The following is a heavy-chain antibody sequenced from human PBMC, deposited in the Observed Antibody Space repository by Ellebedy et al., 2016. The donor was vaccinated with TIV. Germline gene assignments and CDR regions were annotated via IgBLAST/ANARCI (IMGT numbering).Heavy chain of an antibody. CDR3: VRGSPVWFD. D-gene: IGHD3-10*01. J-gene: IGHJ4*02. CDR1: GFTFSSYW. V-gene: IGHV3-7*03. CDR2: IKGDGSEK. Sequence: PGGSLRLSCAASGFTFSSYWMSWVRQAPGKGVEWVAKIKGDGSEKYHVDSVKGRFTISRDNGKNSLYLQMNSLRAEDTAVYYCVRGSPVWFDWGQGTLVIVSS.